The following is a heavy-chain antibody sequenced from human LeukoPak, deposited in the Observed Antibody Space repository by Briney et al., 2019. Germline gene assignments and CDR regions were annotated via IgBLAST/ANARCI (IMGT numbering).Heavy chain of an antibody. V-gene: IGHV1-2*02. D-gene: IGHD4-23*01. Sequence: ASVKVSCKASGYTFTGYYMHWVRQAPGQGLEWMGWINPNSGGTNYAQKFQGRVTMTRDTSISTAYMELSRLRSDDTAVYYCARGGDDYGGNSFPCGYWGKGTLVTVSS. CDR2: INPNSGGT. CDR1: GYTFTGYY. J-gene: IGHJ4*02. CDR3: ARGGDDYGGNSFPCGY.